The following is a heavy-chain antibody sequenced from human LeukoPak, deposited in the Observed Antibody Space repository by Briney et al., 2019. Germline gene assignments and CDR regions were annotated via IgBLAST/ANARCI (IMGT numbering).Heavy chain of an antibody. D-gene: IGHD3-10*01. Sequence: GGSLRLSCAASGFTLGNYAVSWVRQAPGKGLEWVSAISGNGYNTYYADSVKGRFTISSESSGNTLYLQMHNLRAEDTAVYYCAKGVRLWFAFYFDYWGQGTLVTVSS. V-gene: IGHV3-23*01. CDR3: AKGVRLWFAFYFDY. J-gene: IGHJ4*02. CDR2: ISGNGYNT. CDR1: GFTLGNYA.